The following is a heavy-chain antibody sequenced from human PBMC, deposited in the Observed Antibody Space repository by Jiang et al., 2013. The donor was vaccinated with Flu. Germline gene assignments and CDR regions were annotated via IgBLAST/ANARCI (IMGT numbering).Heavy chain of an antibody. Sequence: CTVSGVSISNGRFYGLLAVQEGWSGLGFHYDGSIYYSPSLKSRVTISVDTSKKELSLRLSSVTAADTAVYYCARQGGSSRVYWFDPWGQGTLVTVSS. CDR1: GVSISNGRFY. V-gene: IGHV4-39*01. CDR2: HYDGSI. D-gene: IGHD6-6*01. J-gene: IGHJ5*02. CDR3: ARQGGSSRVYWFDP.